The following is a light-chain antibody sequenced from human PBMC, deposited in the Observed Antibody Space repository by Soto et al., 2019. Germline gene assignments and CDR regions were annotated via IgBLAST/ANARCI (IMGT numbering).Light chain of an antibody. CDR1: QGIANY. Sequence: DIQMTQSPSALSASVGDRVTITCRASQGIANYLAWFQQKPGKVPQRLIYGASNLQSGVPSRFIGSGSGTEFTFTISSLQPEDFANYYCLQDLRNPLTFGGGTNVEIK. CDR3: LQDLRNPLT. V-gene: IGKV1-17*03. J-gene: IGKJ4*02. CDR2: GAS.